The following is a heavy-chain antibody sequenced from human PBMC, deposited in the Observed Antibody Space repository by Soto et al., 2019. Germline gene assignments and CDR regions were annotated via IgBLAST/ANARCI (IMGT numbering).Heavy chain of an antibody. Sequence: PGGSLRLSCAASGFTFSSYEMNWVRQAPGKGLEWVSYISSSGSKMYNADSVKGRFTISRDNAKNSLYLQMNSLRAEDTAVYYCARYDFWSGYPPNGMDVWGQGTTVTVSS. D-gene: IGHD3-3*01. CDR1: GFTFSSYE. CDR2: ISSSGSKM. CDR3: ARYDFWSGYPPNGMDV. V-gene: IGHV3-48*03. J-gene: IGHJ6*02.